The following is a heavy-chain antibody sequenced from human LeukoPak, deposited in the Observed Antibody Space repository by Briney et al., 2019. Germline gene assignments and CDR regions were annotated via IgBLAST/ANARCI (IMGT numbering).Heavy chain of an antibody. J-gene: IGHJ4*02. Sequence: GGSLRLSCAASRFTVSSNYMTWVRQAPGKGLQWVSMIYSGGDTYYVDSVKGRFTISRDNSKNTLYLQMNSLRAEDTAVYYCARHRRYCSGATCYSGHDYWGQGTLVIVSS. CDR2: IYSGGDT. CDR1: RFTVSSNY. CDR3: ARHRRYCSGATCYSGHDY. V-gene: IGHV3-53*01. D-gene: IGHD2-15*01.